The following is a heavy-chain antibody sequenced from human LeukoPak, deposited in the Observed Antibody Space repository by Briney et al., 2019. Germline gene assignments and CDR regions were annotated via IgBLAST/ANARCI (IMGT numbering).Heavy chain of an antibody. V-gene: IGHV4-34*01. J-gene: IGHJ4*02. CDR1: GGTFSGYY. CDR2: SNDSGGT. CDR3: ARLGSGYLVYD. Sequence: SETLSLTCAVYGGTFSGYYWSWIRQPPGKRLEWVGESNDSGGTNYNPSLKSRVTISVDTSKNQFSLKLSSVTAADTAVYYCARLGSGYLVYDWGQGTLVTVSS. D-gene: IGHD2-8*01.